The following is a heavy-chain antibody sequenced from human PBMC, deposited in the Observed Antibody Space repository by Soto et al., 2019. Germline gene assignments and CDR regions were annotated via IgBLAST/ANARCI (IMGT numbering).Heavy chain of an antibody. J-gene: IGHJ6*02. CDR3: AGCSSTSCYTGYYYYYYGMDV. D-gene: IGHD2-2*02. Sequence: GGSLRLSCAASGFTFSSYAMIWVRQAPGKGLEWVSAISGSGGSTYYADSVKGRFTISRDNSKNTLYLQMNSLRAEDTAVYYCAGCSSTSCYTGYYYYYYGMDVWGQGTTVTVSS. V-gene: IGHV3-23*01. CDR1: GFTFSSYA. CDR2: ISGSGGST.